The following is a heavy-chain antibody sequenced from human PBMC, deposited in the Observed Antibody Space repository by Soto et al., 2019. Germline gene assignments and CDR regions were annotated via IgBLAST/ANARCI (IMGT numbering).Heavy chain of an antibody. J-gene: IGHJ4*02. V-gene: IGHV1-3*01. CDR2: INAGNGNT. Sequence: GASVKVSCKASGYTFTSYAMHWVLQAPGQRLEWMGWINAGNGNTKYSQKFQGRVTITRDTSASTAYMELSSLRSEDTAVYYCASPGRYSGYALDYWGQGTLVTVSS. CDR3: ASPGRYSGYALDY. CDR1: GYTFTSYA. D-gene: IGHD5-12*01.